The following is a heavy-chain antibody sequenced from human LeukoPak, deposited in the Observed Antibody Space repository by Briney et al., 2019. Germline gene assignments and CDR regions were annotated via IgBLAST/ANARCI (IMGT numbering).Heavy chain of an antibody. CDR3: ARVYSRTN. J-gene: IGHJ4*02. CDR2: INHSGST. Sequence: SETLSLTCAVYGGSFSGYYWSWIRQPPGKGLEWIGEINHSGSTNYNPSLKSRVTISVDTSKNQFSLKLSSVTAADTAVYYCARVYSRTNWGQGTLVSVSS. D-gene: IGHD5-18*01. V-gene: IGHV4-34*01. CDR1: GGSFSGYY.